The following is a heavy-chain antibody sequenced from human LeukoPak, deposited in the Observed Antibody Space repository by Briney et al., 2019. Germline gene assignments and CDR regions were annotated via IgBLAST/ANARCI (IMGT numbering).Heavy chain of an antibody. Sequence: ASETLSLTCAVYGGSFSGYYWSWIRQPPGKGLEWIGEINHSGSTNYNPSLKSRVTISVDTSKNQFSLKLNSVTAADTAVYYCAIFREHQGGFDYWGQGTLVTVSS. D-gene: IGHD3-10*01. CDR2: INHSGST. J-gene: IGHJ4*02. CDR3: AIFREHQGGFDY. CDR1: GGSFSGYY. V-gene: IGHV4-34*01.